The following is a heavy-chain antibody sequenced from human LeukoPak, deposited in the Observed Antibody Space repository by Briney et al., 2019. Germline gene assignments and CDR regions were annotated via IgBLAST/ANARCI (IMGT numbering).Heavy chain of an antibody. CDR2: SSSSGSTI. CDR3: AREGSGYDFDD. D-gene: IGHD5-12*01. CDR1: GFIFSDYG. V-gene: IGHV3-48*02. Sequence: GGSLRLSGAASGFIFSDYGMNWVRKAPGKGLEWISFSSSSGSTIYYADSVKGRFTTSRDNANNSLYLQMNSLRDEDTAVYYCAREGSGYDFDDWGQGTLVIVSS. J-gene: IGHJ5*02.